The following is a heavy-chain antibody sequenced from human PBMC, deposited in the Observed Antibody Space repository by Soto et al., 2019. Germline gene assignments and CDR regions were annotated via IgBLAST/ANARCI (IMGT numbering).Heavy chain of an antibody. V-gene: IGHV3-23*01. D-gene: IGHD5-18*01. CDR2: IQDTGDRT. J-gene: IGHJ4*02. Sequence: EVQLLESGGGPVQPGGSLRLSCAASGLTFRSYAMSWVRQAPGKGLEWVSDIQDTGDRTFYADSVKGRFTTSRDNSKNILYLQMNSLTADDTAVYYCAVTTGYPMWGQGTLVTVSS. CDR1: GLTFRSYA. CDR3: AVTTGYPM.